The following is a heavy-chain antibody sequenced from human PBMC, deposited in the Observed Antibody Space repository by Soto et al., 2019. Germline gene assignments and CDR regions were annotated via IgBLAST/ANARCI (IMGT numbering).Heavy chain of an antibody. J-gene: IGHJ4*02. D-gene: IGHD3-22*01. CDR3: ARGANYYVSVGYYYY. Sequence: SETLSLTCTISGGSISSYYWSWIRQPPGKGLEWIGYIYYSGDTNYNPSLKSRVTISVDHSKNQFSLKLTSVTAADTAVYYCARGANYYVSVGYYYYWGQGTLGTVSS. V-gene: IGHV4-59*01. CDR1: GGSISSYY. CDR2: IYYSGDT.